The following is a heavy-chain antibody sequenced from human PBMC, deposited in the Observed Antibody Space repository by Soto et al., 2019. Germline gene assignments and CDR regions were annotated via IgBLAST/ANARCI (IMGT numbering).Heavy chain of an antibody. D-gene: IGHD3-22*01. CDR3: ARDKETYYYDSSGSPSY. CDR2: ISAYNGNT. Sequence: GASVKVSCKASGYTFTSYGISWVRQAPGQGLEWMGWISAYNGNTNYAQKLQGRVTMTTDTSTSTAYMELRSLRSDDTAVYYCARDKETYYYDSSGSPSYWGQGTLVTVSS. V-gene: IGHV1-18*01. CDR1: GYTFTSYG. J-gene: IGHJ4*02.